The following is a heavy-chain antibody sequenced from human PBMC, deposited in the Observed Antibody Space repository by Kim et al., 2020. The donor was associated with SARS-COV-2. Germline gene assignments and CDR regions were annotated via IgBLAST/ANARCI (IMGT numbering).Heavy chain of an antibody. D-gene: IGHD4-4*01. V-gene: IGHV1-24*01. CDR3: ATEGAPLYSNYGESYYYYGMDV. CDR1: GYTLTELS. J-gene: IGHJ6*02. Sequence: ASVKVSCKVSGYTLTELSMHWVRQAPGKGLEWMGGFDPEDGETIYAQKFQGRVTMTEDTSTDTAYMELSSLRSEDTAVYYCATEGAPLYSNYGESYYYYGMDVWGQGTTVTVSS. CDR2: FDPEDGET.